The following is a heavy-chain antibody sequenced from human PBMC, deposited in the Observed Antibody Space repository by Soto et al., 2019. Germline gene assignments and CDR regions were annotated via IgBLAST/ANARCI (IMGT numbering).Heavy chain of an antibody. CDR3: AKDTFFNDYGDYGPH. CDR2: ISDSGGST. V-gene: IGHV3-23*01. CDR1: GFTFSSYA. Sequence: GGSLRLSCAASGFTFSSYAMSWVRQAPGKGLEWVSAISDSGGSTYYADSVKGRFTISRDNSKNTLYLQMNSLRAEDTAVYYCAKDTFFNDYGDYGPHWGQGTLVTVSS. D-gene: IGHD4-17*01. J-gene: IGHJ4*02.